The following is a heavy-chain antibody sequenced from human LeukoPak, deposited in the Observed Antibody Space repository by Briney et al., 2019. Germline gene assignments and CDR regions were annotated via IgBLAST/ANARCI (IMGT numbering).Heavy chain of an antibody. CDR2: IYPGDSDT. Sequence: GESLKISCKGSGYIFTSYWIGWVRQMSGTGLEWMGIIYPGDSDTRYSPSFQGQVTIAADKSISTAYLQWSSLKASETAMHYCARRGIAAGNWFDPWGQGTLVTVSS. CDR3: ARRGIAAGNWFDP. J-gene: IGHJ5*02. D-gene: IGHD6-13*01. V-gene: IGHV5-51*01. CDR1: GYIFTSYW.